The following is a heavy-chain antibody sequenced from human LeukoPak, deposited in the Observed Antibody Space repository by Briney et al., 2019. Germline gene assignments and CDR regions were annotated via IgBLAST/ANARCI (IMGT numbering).Heavy chain of an antibody. Sequence: SETLSLTCTVSGGSISSSSYYWGWIRQPPGKGLEWIGSIYYTGSTYYNSSLKSRVTISVDTSKNQFSLKLSSVTAADTAAYYCAKGGHQSCFDYWGPGTLVTVSS. CDR3: AKGGHQSCFDY. J-gene: IGHJ4*02. CDR1: GGSISSSSYY. V-gene: IGHV4-39*07. CDR2: IYYTGST.